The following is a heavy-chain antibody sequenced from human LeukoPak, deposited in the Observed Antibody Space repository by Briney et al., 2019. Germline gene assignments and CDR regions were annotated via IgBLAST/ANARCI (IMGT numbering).Heavy chain of an antibody. D-gene: IGHD1-26*01. J-gene: IGHJ6*03. Sequence: PGGSLRLSCAASGFTFDDYTMYWVRQAPGKGLEWVSLISWDGGTTYYADSVKGRFTISRDNSKNSLYLQMNSLRTEDTALYYCARDRKAYSGSYRINYYMDVWGKGTTVTVSS. CDR2: ISWDGGTT. V-gene: IGHV3-43*01. CDR1: GFTFDDYT. CDR3: ARDRKAYSGSYRINYYMDV.